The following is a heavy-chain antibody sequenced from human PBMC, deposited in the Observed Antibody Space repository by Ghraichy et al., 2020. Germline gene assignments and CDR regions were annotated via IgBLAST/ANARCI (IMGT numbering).Heavy chain of an antibody. D-gene: IGHD3-3*01. CDR1: GFTFGDYA. CDR3: TGVGEGRSLHP. J-gene: IGHJ5*02. CDR2: IRSKAYGGTT. Sequence: GGSLRLSCTASGFTFGDYAVNWFRQTPGKGLEWVGFIRSKAYGGTTEYAASVKGRFTISRDDSKSIAYLQMNSLKTEDTAVYYCTGVGEGRSLHPWGQGTLVTVSS. V-gene: IGHV3-49*03.